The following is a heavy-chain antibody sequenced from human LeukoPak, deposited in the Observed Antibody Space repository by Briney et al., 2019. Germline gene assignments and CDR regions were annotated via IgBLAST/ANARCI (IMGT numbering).Heavy chain of an antibody. D-gene: IGHD5-24*01. Sequence: GGSLRLSCVASGFSFGNYAVTWVRQAPGKGLEWVSGMVGSGETYYADPVKGRFTISRDNSRATLYLQMNSLRVEDTAIYYCAKDMHYNDGRWEFDPWGQGTLVTVSS. CDR2: MVGSGET. CDR3: AKDMHYNDGRWEFDP. CDR1: GFSFGNYA. V-gene: IGHV3-23*01. J-gene: IGHJ5*02.